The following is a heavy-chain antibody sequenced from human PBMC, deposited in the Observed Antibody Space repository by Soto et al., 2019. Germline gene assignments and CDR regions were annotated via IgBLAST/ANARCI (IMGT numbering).Heavy chain of an antibody. V-gene: IGHV3-33*01. CDR3: ASARARYNWNAAFDY. CDR1: GFTFSSYG. J-gene: IGHJ4*02. CDR2: IWYDGSNK. Sequence: QVQLVESGGGVVQPGRSLRLSRAASGFTFSSYGMHWVRQAPGKGLEWVAVIWYDGSNKYYADSVKGRFTISRDNSKNTLYLQMNSLRAEDTAVYYCASARARYNWNAAFDYWGQGTLVTVSS. D-gene: IGHD1-1*01.